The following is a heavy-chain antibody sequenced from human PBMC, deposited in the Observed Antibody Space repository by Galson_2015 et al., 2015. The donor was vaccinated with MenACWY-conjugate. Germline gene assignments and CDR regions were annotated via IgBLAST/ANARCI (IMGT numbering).Heavy chain of an antibody. CDR2: ISGSGGST. Sequence: SLRLSCAASGFTLSSYAMSWVRQAPGKGLEWVSAISGSGGSTYYADSVKGRFTISRDNSKNTLYLQMNSLRAEDTAVYYCAKAGFLEQQLSPFDYCGQGTLVTVSS. D-gene: IGHD6-13*01. CDR1: GFTLSSYA. J-gene: IGHJ4*02. V-gene: IGHV3-23*01. CDR3: AKAGFLEQQLSPFDY.